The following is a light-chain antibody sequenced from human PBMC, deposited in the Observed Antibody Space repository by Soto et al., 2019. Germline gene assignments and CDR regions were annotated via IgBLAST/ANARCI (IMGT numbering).Light chain of an antibody. J-gene: IGKJ4*01. V-gene: IGKV1-5*03. CDR1: QSISTW. CDR2: KAS. CDR3: QRYNTYPLT. Sequence: DIQMTQSPSTLSASVGDRVTITCRASQSISTWLAWYQQKAGKAPKLLIYKASSLEGGVPSRFSGSGSGTEFNITISSLQPDDFATYYCQRYNTYPLTFRGGTTVHIK.